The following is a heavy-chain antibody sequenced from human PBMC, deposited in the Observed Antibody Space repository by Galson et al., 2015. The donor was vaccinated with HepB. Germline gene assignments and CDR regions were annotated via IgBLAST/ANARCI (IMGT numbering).Heavy chain of an antibody. CDR3: ARGADYYDNSGYPHSYYYFDF. J-gene: IGHJ4*02. V-gene: IGHV3-21*01. D-gene: IGHD3-22*01. CDR1: AFAFRPYT. CDR2: ISSDSSDI. Sequence: SLRLSCAVSAFAFRPYTVNWVRQAPGRRPEWVSSISSDSSDIYYADSVMGRFTISRDNARNSLYLQMDSLRAEDTAAYYCARGADYYDNSGYPHSYYYFDFWGQGTLVTVSS.